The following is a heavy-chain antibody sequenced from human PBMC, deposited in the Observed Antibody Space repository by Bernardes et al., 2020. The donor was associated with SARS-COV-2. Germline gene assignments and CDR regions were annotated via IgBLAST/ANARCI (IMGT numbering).Heavy chain of an antibody. Sequence: ASVKVSCKASGNTVPTYAINWMRQAPGQGLEWMGWINAYNGQTSSAQKFQGRVTMTTDTSTTTTYMELKNLRSDDTAVYYCATSRWRDPWGQGTLVTVSS. CDR1: GNTVPTYA. CDR3: ATSRWRDP. J-gene: IGHJ5*02. CDR2: INAYNGQT. V-gene: IGHV1-18*04.